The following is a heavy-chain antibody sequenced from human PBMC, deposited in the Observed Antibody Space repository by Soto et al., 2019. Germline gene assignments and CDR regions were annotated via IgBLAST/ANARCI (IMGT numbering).Heavy chain of an antibody. J-gene: IGHJ4*02. CDR2: ISGSGGST. V-gene: IGHV3-23*01. Sequence: GESLKISCAASGFTFSSYAMSWVRQAPGKGLEWVSAISGSGGSTYYADSVKGRFTISRDNSKNTLYLQMNSLRAEDTAVYYCAKDPASNWNQFEYWGQGTLVTVSS. CDR3: AKDPASNWNQFEY. CDR1: GFTFSSYA. D-gene: IGHD1-1*01.